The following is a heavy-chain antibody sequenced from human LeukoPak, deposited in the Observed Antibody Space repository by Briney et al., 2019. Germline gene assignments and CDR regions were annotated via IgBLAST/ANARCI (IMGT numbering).Heavy chain of an antibody. D-gene: IGHD6-13*01. CDR3: ARGHRTGYSSSWLSGPWRWFDP. CDR2: IYYSGST. Sequence: SETLSLTCTVSGGSISSGGYYWSWIRQPPGKGLEWIGYIYYSGSTNYNPSLKSRVTISVDTSKNQFSLKLSSVTAADTAVYYCARGHRTGYSSSWLSGPWRWFDPWGRGTLVTVSS. J-gene: IGHJ5*02. V-gene: IGHV4-61*08. CDR1: GGSISSGGYY.